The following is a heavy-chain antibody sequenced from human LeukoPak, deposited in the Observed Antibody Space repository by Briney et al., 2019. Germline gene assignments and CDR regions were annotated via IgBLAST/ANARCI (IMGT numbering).Heavy chain of an antibody. Sequence: SETLSLTCTVSGGSISSSNFYWGWIRQPPGKGLEWIGRISASGSTNYNPSLKSRVTISVNTSKNQFSLKLSSATATDTAVYYCAREQRWLQSLDYWGQGTLVTVSS. CDR1: GGSISSSNFY. CDR2: ISASGST. J-gene: IGHJ4*02. D-gene: IGHD5-24*01. V-gene: IGHV4-39*07. CDR3: AREQRWLQSLDY.